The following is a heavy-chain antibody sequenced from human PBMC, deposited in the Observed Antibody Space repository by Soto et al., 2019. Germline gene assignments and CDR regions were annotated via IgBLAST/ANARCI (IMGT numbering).Heavy chain of an antibody. V-gene: IGHV3-11*01. CDR2: IDTSSTKI. J-gene: IGHJ4*02. D-gene: IGHD3-3*01. CDR3: ASHYDMWSGYLSPVDY. Sequence: QVQLVESGGDLVKPGGSLRLSCAASGYTFGDYYMSWIRQAPGKGLEWISYIDTSSTKIYYADSVKGRFTITRDNAKNSLYLEMNSLRDEDTAVYYCASHYDMWSGYLSPVDYWGQGTLVTVSS. CDR1: GYTFGDYY.